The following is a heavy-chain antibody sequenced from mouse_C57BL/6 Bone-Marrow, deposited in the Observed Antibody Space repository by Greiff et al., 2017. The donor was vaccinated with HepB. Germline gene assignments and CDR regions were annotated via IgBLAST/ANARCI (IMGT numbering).Heavy chain of an antibody. CDR3: ARDNGNFYAMDY. Sequence: VQLKESGGGLVKPGGSLKLSCAASGFTFSSYAMSWVRQTPEKRLEWVATISDGGSYTYYPDNVKGRFTISRDNAKNNLYLQMSHLKSEDTAMYYCARDNGNFYAMDYWGQGTSVTVSS. CDR2: ISDGGSYT. V-gene: IGHV5-4*01. D-gene: IGHD2-1*01. CDR1: GFTFSSYA. J-gene: IGHJ4*01.